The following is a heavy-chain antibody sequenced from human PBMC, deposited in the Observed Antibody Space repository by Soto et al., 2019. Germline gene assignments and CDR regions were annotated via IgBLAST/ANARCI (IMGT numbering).Heavy chain of an antibody. Sequence: QVQLQESGPGLVKPSGTLSLTCGVSGGSISPINWWSWVRQNPGKGLEWIGEIYHTGTTDYNPSLKSRVTISIDKSKNQFFLNLTSVTAADTALYYCARSPNIHSQTWFDPWGQGTGVTVSS. CDR1: GGSISPINW. CDR2: IYHTGTT. J-gene: IGHJ5*02. D-gene: IGHD2-15*01. CDR3: ARSPNIHSQTWFDP. V-gene: IGHV4-4*02.